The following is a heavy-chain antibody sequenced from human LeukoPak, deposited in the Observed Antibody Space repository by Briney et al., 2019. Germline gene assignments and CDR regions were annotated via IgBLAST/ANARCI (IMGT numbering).Heavy chain of an antibody. CDR3: ARRIQGMAPYYFDY. CDR1: GFTFSSYW. J-gene: IGHJ4*02. V-gene: IGHV3-74*01. Sequence: GGSLRLSCTASGFTFSSYWMHWVRQAPGKGLVWVSRINSDVGSTSYADSVKDRFTISRDNTKNTLYLQMNSLRAEDTSVYYCARRIQGMAPYYFDYWGQGTLVTVSS. CDR2: INSDVGST. D-gene: IGHD5-24*01.